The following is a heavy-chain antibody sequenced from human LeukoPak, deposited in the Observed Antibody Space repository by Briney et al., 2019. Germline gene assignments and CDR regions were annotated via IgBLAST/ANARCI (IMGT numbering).Heavy chain of an antibody. CDR1: GYTFTGYY. CDR3: ARDLESGITGTPYYYYHGMDV. D-gene: IGHD1-20*01. CDR2: INPSSGGT. J-gene: IGHJ6*02. Sequence: GASVKVSCKASGYTFTGYYMHWVRQAPGQGLEWMGWINPSSGGTNYAQKFQGRVTMTRDTSISTAYMELSRLRSDDTAVYYCARDLESGITGTPYYYYHGMDVWGQGTTVTVSS. V-gene: IGHV1-2*02.